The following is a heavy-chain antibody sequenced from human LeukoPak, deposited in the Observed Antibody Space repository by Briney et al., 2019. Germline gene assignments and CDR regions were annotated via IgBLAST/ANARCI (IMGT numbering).Heavy chain of an antibody. CDR3: ARGSYYDILTGYYPTDY. CDR2: INPNSGGT. J-gene: IGHJ4*02. V-gene: IGHV1-2*02. Sequence: ASVKVSCKASGYTFTGYYMHWVRQAPGQGLEWMGWINPNSGGTNYAQKFQDRVTMTRDTSISTAYMELRSLRSDDTAVYYCARGSYYDILTGYYPTDYWGQGTLVTVSS. D-gene: IGHD3-9*01. CDR1: GYTFTGYY.